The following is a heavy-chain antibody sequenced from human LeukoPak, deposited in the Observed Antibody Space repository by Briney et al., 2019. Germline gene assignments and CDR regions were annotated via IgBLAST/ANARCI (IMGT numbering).Heavy chain of an antibody. J-gene: IGHJ4*02. Sequence: GGSLRLSCAASGFTFSSYSMNWVRQAPGKGLEWVSSISSSSSYIYYADSVKGRFTISRDNAKNSLYLQMNSLRAEDTAVYYCARDQGSYGPLDYWGQGTLVTVSS. D-gene: IGHD5-18*01. V-gene: IGHV3-21*01. CDR1: GFTFSSYS. CDR2: ISSSSSYI. CDR3: ARDQGSYGPLDY.